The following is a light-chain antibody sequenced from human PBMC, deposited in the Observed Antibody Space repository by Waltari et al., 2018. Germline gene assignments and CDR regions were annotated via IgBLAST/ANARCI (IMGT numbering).Light chain of an antibody. J-gene: IGLJ1*01. Sequence: QSALTQPPSASGSPGQSATLSCTGTGTGGPVPRYQQPPGKAPTLLIYEVSTRPSGVPDRFSGSKSGNTASLTVSGLQAEDEGDYYCSSDAVSNNFYDFGSGTKVTVL. CDR3: SSDAVSNNFYD. CDR1: GTGGP. CDR2: EVS. V-gene: IGLV2-8*01.